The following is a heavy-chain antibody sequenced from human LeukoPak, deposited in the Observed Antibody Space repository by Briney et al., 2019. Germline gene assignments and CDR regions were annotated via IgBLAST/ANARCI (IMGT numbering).Heavy chain of an antibody. CDR2: ISAYNGNT. Sequence: ASVKVSCKAAGYTFTNYGISWVRQAPGQGLEWMGWISAYNGNTNYAQKLQGRVTMTTDTSTSTAYMELRSLRSDDTAVYYCARAISSSYYYYMDVWGKGTTVTVSS. J-gene: IGHJ6*03. CDR3: ARAISSSYYYYMDV. CDR1: GYTFTNYG. D-gene: IGHD2-2*02. V-gene: IGHV1-18*01.